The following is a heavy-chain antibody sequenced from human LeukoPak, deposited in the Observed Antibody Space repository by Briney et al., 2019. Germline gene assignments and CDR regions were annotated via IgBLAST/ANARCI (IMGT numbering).Heavy chain of an antibody. CDR2: ISGSGGST. CDR1: GLTFSSYA. V-gene: IGHV3-23*01. CDR3: AKVTPLVVVVTSFDY. D-gene: IGHD3-22*01. J-gene: IGHJ4*02. Sequence: GGSLRLSCAASGLTFSSYAMSWVRQAPGKGLEWVSAISGSGGSTYYADSVKGRFTISRDNSKNTLYLQMNSLRAEDTAVYYCAKVTPLVVVVTSFDYWGQGTLVTVSS.